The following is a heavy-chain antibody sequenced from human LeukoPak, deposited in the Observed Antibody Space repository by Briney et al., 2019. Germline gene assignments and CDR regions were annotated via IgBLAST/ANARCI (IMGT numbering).Heavy chain of an antibody. Sequence: PGGSLRLSCAASGFTFDDYAMNWVRQAPGKGLEWVSGISWTSGSMGYADSVKGRFTISRDNAKNSLYLQMNSLRAEDTAVYYCARDTPSTAFDYWGQGTLVTVSS. D-gene: IGHD4-17*01. CDR3: ARDTPSTAFDY. CDR2: ISWTSGSM. J-gene: IGHJ4*02. V-gene: IGHV3-9*01. CDR1: GFTFDDYA.